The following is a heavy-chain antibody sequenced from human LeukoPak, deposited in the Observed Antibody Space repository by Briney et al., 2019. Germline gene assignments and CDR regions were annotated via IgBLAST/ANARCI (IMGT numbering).Heavy chain of an antibody. CDR2: IIPIFGIA. J-gene: IGHJ6*02. Sequence: SVKVSCKASGGTFSSYAISWVRQAPGQGLEWIGRIIPIFGIANYAQKFQGRVTITADKSTSTAYMELSSLRSEDTAVYYCARERMAWISPTRDHYYYYGMDVWGQGTTVTVSS. V-gene: IGHV1-69*04. D-gene: IGHD5-12*01. CDR3: ARERMAWISPTRDHYYYYGMDV. CDR1: GGTFSSYA.